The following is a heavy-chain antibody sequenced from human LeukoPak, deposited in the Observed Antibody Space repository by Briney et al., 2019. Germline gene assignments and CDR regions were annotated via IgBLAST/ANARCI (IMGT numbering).Heavy chain of an antibody. CDR3: ARGFGYDILTGYYPFDY. V-gene: IGHV4-59*01. J-gene: IGHJ4*02. D-gene: IGHD3-9*01. Sequence: PSETLSLTCTVSGGSISSYYWSWIRQPPGKGLEWIGYIYYSGSTNYNPSLKSRVTISVDTSKNQFSLKLSSVTAADTAVYYCARGFGYDILTGYYPFDYWGQGTLVTVSS. CDR1: GGSISSYY. CDR2: IYYSGST.